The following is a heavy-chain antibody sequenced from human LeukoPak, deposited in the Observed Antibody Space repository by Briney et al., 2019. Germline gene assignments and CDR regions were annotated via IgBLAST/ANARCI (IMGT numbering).Heavy chain of an antibody. D-gene: IGHD3-22*01. Sequence: GGSLRLSCAASGFTFSTYSMNWVRQAPGKGLEWVSSISSGSSFIYYADSVKGRFTISRDNAKNSLFLQMNRLRAEDTAVYYCARESSGYFYWGQGTLVTVSS. J-gene: IGHJ4*02. CDR1: GFTFSTYS. V-gene: IGHV3-21*01. CDR3: ARESSGYFY. CDR2: ISSGSSFI.